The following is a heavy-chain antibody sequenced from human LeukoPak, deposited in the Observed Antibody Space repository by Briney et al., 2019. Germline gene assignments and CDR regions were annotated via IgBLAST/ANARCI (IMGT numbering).Heavy chain of an antibody. CDR2: IKQDGSAK. CDR1: GFTFSKYW. Sequence: PGGSLRLSCAGSGFTFSKYWMSWLRQDPGKGLEWVAHIKQDGSAKYYVDSVKGRFTISRDNAKNSLYLQMNSLRAEDTAVYYCARLIVGAIDYWGQGTLVTVSS. CDR3: ARLIVGAIDY. J-gene: IGHJ4*02. V-gene: IGHV3-7*01. D-gene: IGHD1-26*01.